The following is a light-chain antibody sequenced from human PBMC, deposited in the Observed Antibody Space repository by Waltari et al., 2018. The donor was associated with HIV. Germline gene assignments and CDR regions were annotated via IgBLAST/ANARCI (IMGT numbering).Light chain of an antibody. V-gene: IGLV3-21*04. J-gene: IGLJ3*02. CDR2: YDS. CDR3: QVWDTVTDQGV. CDR1: NIGSKS. Sequence: YVLTQPPSVSVAPGKTASLACGGDNIGSKSVHWYQQKPGQAPVLVVYYDSERASGISAGISGSNSGNTATLTISRVESGDEADYYCQVWDTVTDQGVFGGGTKLTVL.